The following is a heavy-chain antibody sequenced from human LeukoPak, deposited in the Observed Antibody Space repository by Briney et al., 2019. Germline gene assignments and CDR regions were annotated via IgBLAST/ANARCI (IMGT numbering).Heavy chain of an antibody. V-gene: IGHV4-30-4*01. Sequence: SETLSLTCTVSGGSISSGDYYWSWIRQPPGKGLEWIAYMYYSGSTYYNPSLKSRVTMSADTSKNQLSLKLSSVTAADTAVYYCARPYYYDSRIDPWGQGILSPSPQ. CDR2: MYYSGST. CDR1: GGSISSGDYY. J-gene: IGHJ5*02. D-gene: IGHD3-22*01. CDR3: ARPYYYDSRIDP.